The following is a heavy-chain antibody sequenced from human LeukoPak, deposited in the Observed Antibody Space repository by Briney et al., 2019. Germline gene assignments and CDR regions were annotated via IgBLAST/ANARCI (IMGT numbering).Heavy chain of an antibody. J-gene: IGHJ4*02. V-gene: IGHV3-7*01. Sequence: PGGSLRLSCAASGFTFSDYWMNWVRQAPGKGLEWVASVKQDGSEKYYVDSATGRFTISRDNAKNSLFLQTHSLRAEDTAVYYCARDHRAPSLFFDYWGQGTLVTVSS. CDR2: VKQDGSEK. CDR3: ARDHRAPSLFFDY. CDR1: GFTFSDYW.